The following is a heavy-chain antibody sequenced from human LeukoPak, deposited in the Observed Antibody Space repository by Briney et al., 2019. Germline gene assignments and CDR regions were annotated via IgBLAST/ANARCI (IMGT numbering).Heavy chain of an antibody. D-gene: IGHD2-15*01. V-gene: IGHV1-18*01. Sequence: ASVKVSCKASGYTFTSYGISWVRQAPGQGLEWMGWISAYNGNTNYAQKLQGRVTMTTDTSTSTAYMELRSLRSDDTAVYYCARVRGDIVVVVAARPNWFDPWGQGTLVTVSS. CDR3: ARVRGDIVVVVAARPNWFDP. J-gene: IGHJ5*02. CDR1: GYTFTSYG. CDR2: ISAYNGNT.